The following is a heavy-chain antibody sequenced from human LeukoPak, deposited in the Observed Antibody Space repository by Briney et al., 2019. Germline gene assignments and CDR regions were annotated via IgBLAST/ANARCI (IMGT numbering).Heavy chain of an antibody. J-gene: IGHJ6*03. Sequence: GGSLRLSCVASGFTFSDYYMTWIRQSPGKGLGWVSYISGSAYTIYYADSVKGRFTISRDNAKSSLYLQMNSLRAEDTAVYYCARDLGQQQLSYYYYMDVWGKGTTVTVSS. CDR2: ISGSAYTI. D-gene: IGHD6-13*01. CDR1: GFTFSDYY. CDR3: ARDLGQQQLSYYYYMDV. V-gene: IGHV3-11*04.